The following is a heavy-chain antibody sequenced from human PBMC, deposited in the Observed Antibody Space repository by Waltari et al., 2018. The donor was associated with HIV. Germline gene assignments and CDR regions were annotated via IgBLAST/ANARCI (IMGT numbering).Heavy chain of an antibody. CDR3: ARDLALTNYIDY. CDR1: GDSFSSNSAA. D-gene: IGHD7-27*01. J-gene: IGHJ4*02. V-gene: IGHV6-1*01. CDR2: TYYRCKWYI. Sequence: QVQLQQSGPGLVKPSQTLSLTCALSGDSFSSNSAAWNWIRQSPSRGREWLGMTYYRCKWYIEYALSVRSRMTINADTSKNQFSLQLNSVTPEDTAVYYCARDLALTNYIDYWGQGTLVTVSS.